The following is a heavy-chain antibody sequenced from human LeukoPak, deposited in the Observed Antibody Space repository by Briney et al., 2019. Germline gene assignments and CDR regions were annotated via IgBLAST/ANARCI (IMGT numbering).Heavy chain of an antibody. CDR2: IYYSGST. Sequence: SETLSLTCTVSGGSISSSSYYWSWIRQPPGKGLEWIGYIYYSGSTNYNPSLKSRVTISVDTSKNQFSLKLSSVTAADTAVYYCAREPEGDYYYYGMDVWGQGTTVTVSS. D-gene: IGHD3-10*01. CDR3: AREPEGDYYYYGMDV. V-gene: IGHV4-61*01. CDR1: GGSISSSSYY. J-gene: IGHJ6*02.